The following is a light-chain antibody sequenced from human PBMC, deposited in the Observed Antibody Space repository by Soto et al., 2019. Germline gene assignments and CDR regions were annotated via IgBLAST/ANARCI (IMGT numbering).Light chain of an antibody. J-gene: IGKJ4*01. V-gene: IGKV1-9*01. CDR3: QQVKSYPRT. CDR2: EES. Sequence: DIHLTQSPSSLSASVGDRVTITCRASQAITNNLVWYQQKPGNPPKLLIYEESTLHSGVPSRFSGRKVGTQFILTIDSLQPEDFATYYCQQVKSYPRTFGGGTKVDIK. CDR1: QAITNN.